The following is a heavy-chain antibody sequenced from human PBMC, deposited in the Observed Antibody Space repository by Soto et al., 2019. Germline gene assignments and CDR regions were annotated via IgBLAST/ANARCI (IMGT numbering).Heavy chain of an antibody. J-gene: IGHJ3*02. D-gene: IGHD3-22*01. Sequence: SETLSLTCTVSCGSISSGDYYWSWIRQPPGKGLEWIGYIYYSGSTNYNPSLKSRVTISVDTSKNQFSLKLSSVTAADTAVYYCARRDYYDSSGYYYGDAFDIWGQGTMVTVSS. CDR1: CGSISSGDYY. CDR2: IYYSGST. CDR3: ARRDYYDSSGYYYGDAFDI. V-gene: IGHV4-61*08.